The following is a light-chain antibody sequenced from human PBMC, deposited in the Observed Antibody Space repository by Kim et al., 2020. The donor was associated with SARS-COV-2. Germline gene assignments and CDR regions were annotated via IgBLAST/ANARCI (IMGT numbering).Light chain of an antibody. Sequence: EIVLTQSPGTLSLSPGERATLSCRASQSITSFYLAWYQQKPGQTPRLVIYDASSRATGIPDRFSGSQSGTDFTLTISRLEPEDFAVYYCQQYRSSPWTFDQGTKVDIK. CDR2: DAS. V-gene: IGKV3-20*01. J-gene: IGKJ1*01. CDR1: QSITSFY. CDR3: QQYRSSPWT.